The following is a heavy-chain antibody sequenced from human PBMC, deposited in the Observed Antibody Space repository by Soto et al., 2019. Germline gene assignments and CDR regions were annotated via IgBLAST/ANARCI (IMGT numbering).Heavy chain of an antibody. CDR1: GYTLTNYA. CDR3: ARDCTGGSCFCIY. Sequence: QVQLVQSAAEVKKPGASVKVSCKASGYTLTNYAISWVRQAPGQGPEWMGWINTYNGNSNNAQKFQGRVTMTTDTSTNIAYMELRSLTSDGTAVYYCARDCTGGSCFCIYWGQGTLVTVSS. J-gene: IGHJ4*02. CDR2: INTYNGNS. V-gene: IGHV1-18*01. D-gene: IGHD2-15*01.